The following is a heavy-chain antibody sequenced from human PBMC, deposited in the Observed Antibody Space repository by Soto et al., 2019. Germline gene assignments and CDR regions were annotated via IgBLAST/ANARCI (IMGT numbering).Heavy chain of an antibody. CDR3: ARSSGTYSLDF. V-gene: IGHV1-2*02. CDR1: GYTFTDHY. CDR2: INPFSGGA. D-gene: IGHD3-10*01. J-gene: IGHJ4*02. Sequence: ASVKVCCKTSGYTFTDHYVHWVRQAPGQGLEWLGWINPFSGGAKYPQRFKDKVSMTADTSISTVYMYLTSLTSDDTAIYYCARSSGTYSLDFWGQGTLVTVSS.